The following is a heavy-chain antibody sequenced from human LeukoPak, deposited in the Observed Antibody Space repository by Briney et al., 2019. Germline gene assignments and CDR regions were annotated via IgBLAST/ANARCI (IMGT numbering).Heavy chain of an antibody. Sequence: GGSLRLSCAASGFTFSSYGMHWVRQAPGKGLEWVAVISYDGSNKYYADSVKGRFTISRDNSKNSLYLQMNSLRAEDTAVYYCARAARPYYDFWSGPHKYYFDYWGQGTLVTVSS. J-gene: IGHJ4*02. V-gene: IGHV3-30*03. CDR2: ISYDGSNK. D-gene: IGHD3-3*01. CDR3: ARAARPYYDFWSGPHKYYFDY. CDR1: GFTFSSYG.